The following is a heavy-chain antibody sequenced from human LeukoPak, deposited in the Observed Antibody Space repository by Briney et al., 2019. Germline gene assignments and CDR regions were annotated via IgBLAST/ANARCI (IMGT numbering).Heavy chain of an antibody. D-gene: IGHD2-8*01. V-gene: IGHV1-46*01. Sequence: ASVKVSCKASGYSSTYVFTTYPIHWVRQAPGQGLEWLGMISLRGDATIYAQKFQGRVTMTSDSSTTTVYMELSSLKSEDTGLYYCARKWSSRDWFDLWGQGTLVTVSS. CDR1: GYSSTYVFTTYP. CDR2: ISLRGDAT. CDR3: ARKWSSRDWFDL. J-gene: IGHJ5*02.